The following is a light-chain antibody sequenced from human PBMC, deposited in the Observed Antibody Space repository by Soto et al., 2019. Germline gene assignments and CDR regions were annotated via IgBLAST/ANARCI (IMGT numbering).Light chain of an antibody. V-gene: IGLV2-14*01. CDR1: RTDVALRFVY. CDR2: DVS. Sequence: QTVPTKPASVSGTPGQSIDISCTGVRTDVALRFVYVSWFHLSPVQAPHLLVYDVSNRPSGLSFRFSVSNSGITASLTFSVLQPFFVAEYYCTSYTSRTPFYVFGTGTKVTVL. CDR3: TSYTSRTPFYV. J-gene: IGLJ1*01.